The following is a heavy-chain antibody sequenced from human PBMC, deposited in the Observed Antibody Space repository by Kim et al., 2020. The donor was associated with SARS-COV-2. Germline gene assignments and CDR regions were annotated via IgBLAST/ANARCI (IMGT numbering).Heavy chain of an antibody. D-gene: IGHD3-16*02. V-gene: IGHV4-59*01. Sequence: SETLSLTCTVSGASISDYYWSWIRQPPGKGLEWIAYVFYSGSTNYNTPLKSRVTISMDTSKNHFSLKLSSVTAADTAVYYCARGGQMHLGELSPAFDYWGQGTLVTVSS. J-gene: IGHJ4*02. CDR3: ARGGQMHLGELSPAFDY. CDR2: VFYSGST. CDR1: GASISDYY.